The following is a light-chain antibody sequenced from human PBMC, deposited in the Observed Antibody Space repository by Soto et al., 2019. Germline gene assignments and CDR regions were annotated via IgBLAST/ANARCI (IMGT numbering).Light chain of an antibody. CDR1: SSDVGGYNF. Sequence: QSALTQPASVSGSPGQSITISCTGTSSDVGGYNFVSWHQQHPGKAPKLMLYNVYDRPSGISHRFSGSRSGNTASLTISGLQAEDEAHYYCNSYTSSSTLVFGGGTKVTVL. CDR2: NVY. J-gene: IGLJ2*01. V-gene: IGLV2-14*03. CDR3: NSYTSSSTLV.